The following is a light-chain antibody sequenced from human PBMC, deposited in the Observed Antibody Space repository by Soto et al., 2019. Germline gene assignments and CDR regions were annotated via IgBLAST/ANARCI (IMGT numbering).Light chain of an antibody. CDR1: QGIKNY. Sequence: DTQMTQSPSSLSVSAGDRVTIACRASQGIKNYLVWYQQKPGKVPKLLIYAASTLQSGVSSRFSGSGSGTDFTLTISSLQPEDVATYYCQKYNGAQWTFGQGTKVEI. J-gene: IGKJ1*01. CDR2: AAS. V-gene: IGKV1-27*01. CDR3: QKYNGAQWT.